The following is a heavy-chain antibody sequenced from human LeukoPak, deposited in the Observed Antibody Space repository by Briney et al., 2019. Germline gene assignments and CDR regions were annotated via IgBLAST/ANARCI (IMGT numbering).Heavy chain of an antibody. J-gene: IGHJ4*02. Sequence: ASVKVSCKASGYTFTDYFMHWVRQAPGQGLEWMGWINPNSGGTNYAQKLQGRVTMTTDTSTSTAYMELRSLRSDDTAVYYCARDQAPGKNYFDYWGQGTLVTVSS. D-gene: IGHD3-10*01. CDR3: ARDQAPGKNYFDY. CDR2: INPNSGGT. V-gene: IGHV1-2*02. CDR1: GYTFTDYF.